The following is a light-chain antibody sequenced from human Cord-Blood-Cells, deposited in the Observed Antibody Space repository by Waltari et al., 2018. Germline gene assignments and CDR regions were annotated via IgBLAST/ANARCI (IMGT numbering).Light chain of an antibody. V-gene: IGKV3-20*01. CDR1: QSVSSSY. CDR2: GAS. CDR3: QQYGSSPGWT. J-gene: IGKJ1*01. Sequence: EIVLTQSPGTLSLSPAERATLSCRASQSVSSSYLAWYQQKPGQAPRLLIYGASNRATGIPDRFSGSGSGTDFTLTISRLEPEDFAVYYCQQYGSSPGWTFGQGTKVEIK.